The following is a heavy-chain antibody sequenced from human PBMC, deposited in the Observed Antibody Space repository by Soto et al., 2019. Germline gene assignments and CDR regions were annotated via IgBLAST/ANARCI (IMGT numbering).Heavy chain of an antibody. CDR2: ISYDGSNK. Sequence: GGSLRLSCAASGFTFSSYGMHWVRQAPGKGLEWVAVISYDGSNKYYADSVKGRFTISRDNSKNTLYLQMNSLRAEDTAVYYCAKDKAPYGSSGFDPWGQGTLVTVSS. D-gene: IGHD3-10*01. CDR3: AKDKAPYGSSGFDP. CDR1: GFTFSSYG. V-gene: IGHV3-30*18. J-gene: IGHJ5*02.